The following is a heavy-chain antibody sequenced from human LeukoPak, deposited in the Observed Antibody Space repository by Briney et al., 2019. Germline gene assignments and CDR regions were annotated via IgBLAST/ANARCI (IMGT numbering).Heavy chain of an antibody. CDR3: ARDPGENYYDSSGPDY. CDR1: GYTFTDDY. D-gene: IGHD3-22*01. J-gene: IGHJ4*02. Sequence: ASAKVSRMASGYTFTDDYMHWVRPAPRQGVEWMGWINPNSGGTNYAQKFQGRVTMTRDTSISTAYMELSRLRSDDTAVYYCARDPGENYYDSSGPDYWGQGTLVTVSS. CDR2: INPNSGGT. V-gene: IGHV1-2*02.